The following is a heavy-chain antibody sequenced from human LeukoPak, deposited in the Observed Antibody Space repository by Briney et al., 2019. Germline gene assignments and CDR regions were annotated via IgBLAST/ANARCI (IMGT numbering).Heavy chain of an antibody. CDR2: IGTRSITI. CDR1: GFTFSDYS. J-gene: IGHJ4*02. V-gene: IGHV3-48*01. CDR3: ARSRGWLQFDY. D-gene: IGHD5-24*01. Sequence: GGSLRLSCAASGFTFSDYSMSWLRQAPGKGLEWLSYIGTRSITIHADSVKGRFTISRDNAKNSLYLQMNGLRGEDTAVYYCARSRGWLQFDYWGQGTLVTVSS.